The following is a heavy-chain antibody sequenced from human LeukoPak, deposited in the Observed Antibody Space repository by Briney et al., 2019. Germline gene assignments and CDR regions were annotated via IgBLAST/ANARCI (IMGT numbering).Heavy chain of an antibody. CDR1: GFTFSSYE. CDR2: ISSSGSTI. Sequence: SGGSLRLSCAASGFTFSSYEMNWVRQAPGKGLEWVSYISSSGSTIYYADSVKGRFTISRDNAKNSLYLQMNSLRAEDTAVYYCARGSDTVVTNSYNWLDPWGQGTLVTVSS. J-gene: IGHJ5*02. V-gene: IGHV3-48*03. CDR3: ARGSDTVVTNSYNWLDP. D-gene: IGHD4-23*01.